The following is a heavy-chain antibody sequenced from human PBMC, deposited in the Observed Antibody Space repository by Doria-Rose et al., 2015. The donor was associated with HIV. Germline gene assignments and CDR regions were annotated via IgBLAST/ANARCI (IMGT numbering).Heavy chain of an antibody. CDR1: GGYISHYY. CDR3: ARVLSGTYDY. V-gene: IGHV4-59*01. J-gene: IGHJ4*02. CDR2: IIYTGIT. Sequence: QVQLQESGPGLAKPSETLSLTCSVSGGYISHYYWSWIRQPPAKGLEYIGDIIYTGITNYSPSLKSRVSILIVTSKIKFSLRLSSVTAADSAVYYCARVLSGTYDYWGQGTLVTVST. D-gene: IGHD1-26*01.